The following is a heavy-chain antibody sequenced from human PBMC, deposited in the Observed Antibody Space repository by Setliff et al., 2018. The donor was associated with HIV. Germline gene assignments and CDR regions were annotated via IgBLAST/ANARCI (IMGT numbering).Heavy chain of an antibody. D-gene: IGHD3-22*01. Sequence: PSETLSLTCDVSGFSISSRYYWGWIRQSPGKGLEWIGNIYHTGSSYYNPSLNDRATISLDTSKNQFSLKLSSVTAADTAIYYCARQMRRSYSDGSGYYASPYFDFWGQGALVTVSS. CDR3: ARQMRRSYSDGSGYYASPYFDF. J-gene: IGHJ4*02. CDR1: GFSISSRYY. CDR2: IYHTGSS. V-gene: IGHV4-38-2*01.